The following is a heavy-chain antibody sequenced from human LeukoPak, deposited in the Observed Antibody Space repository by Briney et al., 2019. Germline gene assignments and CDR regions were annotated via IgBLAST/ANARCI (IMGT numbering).Heavy chain of an antibody. V-gene: IGHV3-7*01. CDR1: GFTFSSYS. CDR2: IKEDGDEK. D-gene: IGHD2-2*01. CDR3: AREDLVVVPAACHFMDV. J-gene: IGHJ6*03. Sequence: GGSLRLSCAASGFTFSSYSMNWVRQAPGKGLEWVANIKEDGDEKNYVDSVKGRFTISRDNAKNSLYLQLNSLRPEDTGVYFCAREDLVVVPAACHFMDVWGKGTTVIVSS.